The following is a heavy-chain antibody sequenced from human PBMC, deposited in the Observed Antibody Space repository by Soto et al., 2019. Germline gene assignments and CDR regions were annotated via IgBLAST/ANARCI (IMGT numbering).Heavy chain of an antibody. J-gene: IGHJ4*02. CDR3: ARRSYSSSWWDFDY. D-gene: IGHD6-13*01. CDR2: IYPGDSDT. CDR1: GYSFTSSW. V-gene: IGHV5-51*01. Sequence: PGEALKSSCKGSGYSFTSSWIGWLRQMPGKGLEWMGIIYPGDSDTRYSPSFQGQVTISADKSISTAYLQWSSLKASDTAMYYCARRSYSSSWWDFDYWGQGTLVTVSS.